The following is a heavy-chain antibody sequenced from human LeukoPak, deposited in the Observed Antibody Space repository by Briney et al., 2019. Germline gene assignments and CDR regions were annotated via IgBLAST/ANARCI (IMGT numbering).Heavy chain of an antibody. J-gene: IGHJ6*02. CDR3: ARGLGRSLEWLLYNYYYYGMDV. CDR2: INHSGST. CDR1: GGSFSGYY. V-gene: IGHV4-34*01. Sequence: SETLSLTCAVYGGSFSGYYWSWIRQPPGKGLEWIGEINHSGSTNYNPSLKSRVTISVDTSKNQFSLKLSSVTAADTAVYYCARGLGRSLEWLLYNYYYYGMDVWGQGTTVTVSS. D-gene: IGHD3-3*01.